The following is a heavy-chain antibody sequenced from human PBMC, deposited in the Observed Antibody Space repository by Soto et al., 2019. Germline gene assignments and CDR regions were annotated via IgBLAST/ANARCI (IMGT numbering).Heavy chain of an antibody. CDR3: AKGRSSSGYYYGY. CDR1: GFTFSSYA. D-gene: IGHD3-22*01. Sequence: PGGTLRLSCAASGFTFSSYAMSWVRQAPGKGLEWVSAISGSGGSTYYADSVKGRFTISRDNSKNTLYLQMNSLRAEDTAVYYCAKGRSSSGYYYGYWGQGTLVTVSS. CDR2: ISGSGGST. J-gene: IGHJ4*02. V-gene: IGHV3-23*01.